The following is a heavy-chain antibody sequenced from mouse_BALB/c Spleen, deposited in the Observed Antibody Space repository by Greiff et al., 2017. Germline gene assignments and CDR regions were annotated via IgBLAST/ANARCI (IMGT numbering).Heavy chain of an antibody. J-gene: IGHJ2*01. CDR2: IRNKANGYTT. CDR3: ARDEGSYYFDY. Sequence: EVQLQESGGGLVQPGGSLRLSCATSGFTFTDYYMSWVRQPPGKALEWLGFIRNKANGYTTEYSASVKGRFTISRDNSQSILYLQMNTLRAEDSATYYCARDEGSYYFDYWGQGTTLTVSS. CDR1: GFTFTDYY. V-gene: IGHV7-3*02.